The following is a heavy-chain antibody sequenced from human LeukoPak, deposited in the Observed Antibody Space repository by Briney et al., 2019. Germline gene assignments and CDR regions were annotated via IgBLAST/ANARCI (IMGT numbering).Heavy chain of an antibody. CDR3: ARGPLYDLDDAFDI. J-gene: IGHJ3*02. V-gene: IGHV3-30-3*01. Sequence: PGRCLRLSCAAPGFTFSSYTMHWVRQAPGKGLEWVAVISYDGSNKNYADSVKGRFTISRDNSKNTLYLQMNSLRVEDTAVYYCARGPLYDLDDAFDIWGQGTMVTVSS. D-gene: IGHD3/OR15-3a*01. CDR2: ISYDGSNK. CDR1: GFTFSSYT.